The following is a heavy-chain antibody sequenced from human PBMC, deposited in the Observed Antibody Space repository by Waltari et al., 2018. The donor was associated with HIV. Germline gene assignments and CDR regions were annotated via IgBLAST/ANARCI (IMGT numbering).Heavy chain of an antibody. D-gene: IGHD3-9*01. Sequence: EVQVVESGGTLVQPGGSLRLSCSASGFTFRSYAIPWCRQTAGKGLEYVSAIRGDGHSTYYAGSLKGRFTITRDNSNNTVWLQMRSLRAEDTAVYYCAKGNYDVLTGYYGPSFECWGQGTLVTVSS. J-gene: IGHJ4*02. CDR1: GFTFRSYA. CDR3: AKGNYDVLTGYYGPSFEC. CDR2: IRGDGHST. V-gene: IGHV3-64D*06.